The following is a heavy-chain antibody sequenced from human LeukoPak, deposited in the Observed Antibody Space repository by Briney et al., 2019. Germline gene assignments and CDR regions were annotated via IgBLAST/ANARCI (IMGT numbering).Heavy chain of an antibody. J-gene: IGHJ4*02. Sequence: SETLSLTCAVYSGSFSVYYWRWIRQPPGKGLEGIVEINHSLSTNYNPSLESRVTISLDTSKKQFSFKLSSVTAADTAVYYCARDRYYYGAGSYYFDYWGEGTLVTVSS. CDR3: ARDRYYYGAGSYYFDY. CDR2: INHSLST. D-gene: IGHD3-10*01. CDR1: SGSFSVYY. V-gene: IGHV4-34*01.